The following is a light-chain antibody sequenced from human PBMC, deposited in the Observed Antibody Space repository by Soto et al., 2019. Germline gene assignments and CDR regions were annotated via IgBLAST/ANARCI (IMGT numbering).Light chain of an antibody. J-gene: IGKJ1*01. CDR3: QHYNSYSEA. V-gene: IGKV1-5*03. CDR2: KAS. CDR1: QSISTW. Sequence: VHMTHSPSTLSASVLYRVTITFLASQSISTWLSWYQQKPGKAPKVLIYKASNLQSGVSSRFSGSGSGTEFTLTISSLQPDDFATYYCQHYNSYSEAFGQGTKVDIK.